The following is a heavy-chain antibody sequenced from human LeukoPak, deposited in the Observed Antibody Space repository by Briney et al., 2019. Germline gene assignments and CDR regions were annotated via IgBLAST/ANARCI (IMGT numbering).Heavy chain of an antibody. V-gene: IGHV4-59*08. Sequence: SETLSLTCTVSGGSISSYYWSWIRQPPGKGLEWIGYNYYSGSTNYNPSLKSRVTISVDTSKNQFSLKLSSVTAADTAVYYCARRSIVGATLHAFDIWGQGTMVTVSS. J-gene: IGHJ3*02. CDR2: NYYSGST. CDR3: ARRSIVGATLHAFDI. D-gene: IGHD1-26*01. CDR1: GGSISSYY.